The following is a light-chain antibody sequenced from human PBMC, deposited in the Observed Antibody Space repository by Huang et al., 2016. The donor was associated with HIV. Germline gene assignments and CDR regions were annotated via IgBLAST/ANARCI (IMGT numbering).Light chain of an antibody. Sequence: EIVLTQSPATLSLSPGERATLSCRASQSVSSYLAWFQQKPGQAPRPLIYDASNRAPGTAARFSGSGSGTDFTLTISSLEAEDFAVYYCQQHRNWPITFGQGTRLEIK. CDR3: QQHRNWPIT. CDR1: QSVSSY. J-gene: IGKJ5*01. V-gene: IGKV3-11*01. CDR2: DAS.